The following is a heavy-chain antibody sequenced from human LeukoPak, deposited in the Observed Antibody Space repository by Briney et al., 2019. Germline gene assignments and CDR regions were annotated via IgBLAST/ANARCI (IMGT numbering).Heavy chain of an antibody. Sequence: GGSLRLSCAVSGFLFSHYTMTWVRQAPGKGLEWVSAISASGGSTYYADSVKGRFTISRDNSKNTLYLQMISLRAEDTAVYYCAKVAHYYGSGSYYEYYFDYWGQGTLVTVSS. J-gene: IGHJ4*02. CDR2: ISASGGST. CDR3: AKVAHYYGSGSYYEYYFDY. CDR1: GFLFSHYT. D-gene: IGHD3-10*01. V-gene: IGHV3-23*01.